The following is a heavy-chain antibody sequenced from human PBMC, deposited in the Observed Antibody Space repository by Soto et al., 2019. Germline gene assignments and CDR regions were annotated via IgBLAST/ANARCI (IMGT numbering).Heavy chain of an antibody. CDR3: ARGGLLPDY. CDR2: ISHSGST. J-gene: IGHJ4*02. Sequence: QLQLQESGSGLVKPSQTLSLTCAVSGGSTSSGGYSWSWLRQPPGKGLEWIGYISHSGSTYYNPSLQSRVTISVATSTNQFSLRLSSVTAADTAVYYCARGGLLPDYWGQGTLVTVSS. V-gene: IGHV4-30-2*01. D-gene: IGHD6-19*01. CDR1: GGSTSSGGYS.